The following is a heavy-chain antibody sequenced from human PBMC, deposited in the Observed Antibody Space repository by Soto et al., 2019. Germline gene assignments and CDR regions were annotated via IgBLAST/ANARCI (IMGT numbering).Heavy chain of an antibody. V-gene: IGHV1-3*01. Sequence: ASVKVSCKASGYTFTSYSMHWVRQAPGQRLEWMGWINAGNGNTKYSQKFQGRVTITRDTSASTAYMELSSLRSEDTAVYYCARVESSGWYRVGYYYYGMDVWGQGTTVTVSS. D-gene: IGHD6-19*01. CDR2: INAGNGNT. CDR3: ARVESSGWYRVGYYYYGMDV. J-gene: IGHJ6*02. CDR1: GYTFTSYS.